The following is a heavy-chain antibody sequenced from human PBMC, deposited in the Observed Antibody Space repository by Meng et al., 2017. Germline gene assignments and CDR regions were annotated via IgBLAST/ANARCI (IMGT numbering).Heavy chain of an antibody. Sequence: QVLLVQAGAEVKKAGSSVKVSCKASGGTFSSYAISWVRQAPGQGLEWMGGIIPIFGTANYAQKFQGRVTITADESTSTAYMELSSLRSEDTAVYYCARDESYIAVAGPNGFDPWGQGTLVTVSS. J-gene: IGHJ5*02. CDR2: IIPIFGTA. CDR1: GGTFSSYA. D-gene: IGHD6-19*01. V-gene: IGHV1-69*01. CDR3: ARDESYIAVAGPNGFDP.